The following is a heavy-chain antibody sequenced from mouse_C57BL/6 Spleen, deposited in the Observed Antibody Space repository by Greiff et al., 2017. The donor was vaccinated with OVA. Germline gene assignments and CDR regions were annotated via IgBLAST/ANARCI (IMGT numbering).Heavy chain of an antibody. V-gene: IGHV3-6*01. Sequence: EVKLMELGPGLVKPSQSLSLTCSVTGYSITSGYYWNWIRQFPGNKLEWMGYISYDGSNNYNPSLKNRISITRDTSKNQFFLKLNSVTTEDTATYYCARRDYYGSGGAMDYWGQGTSVTVSS. J-gene: IGHJ4*01. D-gene: IGHD1-1*01. CDR3: ARRDYYGSGGAMDY. CDR1: GYSITSGYY. CDR2: ISYDGSN.